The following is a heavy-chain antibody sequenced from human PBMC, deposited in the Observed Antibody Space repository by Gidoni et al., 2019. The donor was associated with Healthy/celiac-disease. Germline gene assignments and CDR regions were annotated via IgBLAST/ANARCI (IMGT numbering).Heavy chain of an antibody. CDR2: IKSKTDGGTT. D-gene: IGHD4-17*01. J-gene: IGHJ6*02. CDR3: TTDSYGDYVYYGMDV. CDR1: GFTFSNAW. V-gene: IGHV3-15*01. Sequence: EVQLVESGGGLVKPGGSLRLSCAASGFTFSNAWMSWVRQAPGKGLVWVGRIKSKTDGGTTDYAAPVKGRFTISRDDSKNTLYLQMNSLKTEDTAVYYCTTDSYGDYVYYGMDVWGQGTTVTVSS.